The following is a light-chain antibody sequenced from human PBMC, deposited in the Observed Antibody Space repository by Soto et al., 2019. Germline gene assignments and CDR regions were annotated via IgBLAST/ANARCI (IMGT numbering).Light chain of an antibody. CDR1: SRDVGGYNY. Sequence: QSVLTQPASVSGSPGQSITISCTGTSRDVGGYNYVSWYQQYPGKAPKLMIYGVTNRPSGLSNRFSGSKTGNTASLTISGLQAEDEAYYYCFSHRRGDSHVFGSGTKVTVL. CDR3: FSHRRGDSHV. V-gene: IGLV2-14*01. J-gene: IGLJ1*01. CDR2: GVT.